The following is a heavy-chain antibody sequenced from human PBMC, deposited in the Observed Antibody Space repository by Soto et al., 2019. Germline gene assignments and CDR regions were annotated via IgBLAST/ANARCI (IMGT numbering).Heavy chain of an antibody. J-gene: IGHJ4*02. CDR1: GFTFSSYA. Sequence: HPGGPLRLSCAASGFTFSSYAMSWVRQAPGKGLEWVSAISGSGGSTYYADPAKGRFTSSRDNSKNTLYLQMNSLRAEDTAVYSCAQGYYLTHFDYWGQGTLVTVSS. V-gene: IGHV3-23*01. D-gene: IGHD3-22*01. CDR2: ISGSGGST. CDR3: AQGYYLTHFDY.